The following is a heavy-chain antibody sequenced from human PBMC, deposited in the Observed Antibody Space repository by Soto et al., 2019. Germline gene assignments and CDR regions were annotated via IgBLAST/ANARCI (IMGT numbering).Heavy chain of an antibody. D-gene: IGHD3-16*02. V-gene: IGHV3-48*02. Sequence: HPXGSLGLSCAASGFTFSSYSMNWVRQAPGKGLEWVSYISSSSSTIYYADSVKGRFTISRDNAKNSLYLQMNSLRDEDTAVYYCATQISGSYRLGAFDIWGQGTMVTVSS. CDR1: GFTFSSYS. CDR3: ATQISGSYRLGAFDI. J-gene: IGHJ3*02. CDR2: ISSSSSTI.